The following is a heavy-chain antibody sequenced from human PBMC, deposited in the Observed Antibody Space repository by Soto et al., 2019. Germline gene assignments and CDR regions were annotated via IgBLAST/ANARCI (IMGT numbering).Heavy chain of an antibody. V-gene: IGHV3-48*01. CDR2: ISSSSSTI. D-gene: IGHD2-2*01. CDR1: GFTFSSYS. CDR3: VRIGGRCSSTSSPAGDAFDI. Sequence: EVQLVESGGGLVQPGGSLRLSCAASGFTFSSYSMNWVRQAPGKGLEWVSYISSSSSTIYYVDSVKGRFTISRDNAKNSLYLQMNSLRAEDTAVYYCVRIGGRCSSTSSPAGDAFDIWGQGTMVTVSS. J-gene: IGHJ3*02.